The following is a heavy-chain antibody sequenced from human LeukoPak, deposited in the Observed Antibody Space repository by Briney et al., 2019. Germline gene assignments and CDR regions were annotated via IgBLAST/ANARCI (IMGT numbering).Heavy chain of an antibody. V-gene: IGHV1-8*03. J-gene: IGHJ3*02. Sequence: ASVKVSCKASGYTFTSYDINWVRQATGQGLEWMGWMNPNSGNTGYAQKFQGRVTITRNTSISTAYMELSSLRSEDTAVYYCARGGVRMGGRITIFGVVIIRPKTDAFDIWGQGTMVTVSS. CDR2: MNPNSGNT. D-gene: IGHD3-3*01. CDR1: GYTFTSYD. CDR3: ARGGVRMGGRITIFGVVIIRPKTDAFDI.